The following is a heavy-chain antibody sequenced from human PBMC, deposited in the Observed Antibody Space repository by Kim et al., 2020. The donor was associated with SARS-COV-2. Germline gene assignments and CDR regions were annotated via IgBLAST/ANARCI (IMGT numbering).Heavy chain of an antibody. J-gene: IGHJ6*03. V-gene: IGHV3-49*04. CDR3: TPVDTARYYYYMDV. Sequence: GGSLRLSCTASGFTFGDYAMSWVRQAPGKGLEWVGFIRSKAYGGTTEYAASVKGRFTISRDDSKSIAYLQMNSLKTEDTAVYYCTPVDTARYYYYMDVWGKGTTVTVSS. CDR2: IRSKAYGGTT. D-gene: IGHD5-18*01. CDR1: GFTFGDYA.